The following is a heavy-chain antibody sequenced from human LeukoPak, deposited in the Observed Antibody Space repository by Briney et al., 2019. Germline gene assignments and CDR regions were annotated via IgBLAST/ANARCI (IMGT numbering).Heavy chain of an antibody. CDR2: IYYSGST. CDR3: ARVGSIAAAIGPFDP. D-gene: IGHD6-13*01. J-gene: IGHJ5*02. Sequence: SETLSLTCTVSGGSISSYYWCWIRQPPGKGLEWIGYIYYSGSTNYNPSLKSRVTISVDTSKNQFSLKLSSVTAADTAVYYCARVGSIAAAIGPFDPWGQGTLVTVSS. CDR1: GGSISSYY. V-gene: IGHV4-59*01.